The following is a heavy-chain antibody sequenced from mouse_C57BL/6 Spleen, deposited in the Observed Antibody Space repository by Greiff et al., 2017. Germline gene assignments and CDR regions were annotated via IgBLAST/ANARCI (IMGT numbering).Heavy chain of an antibody. V-gene: IGHV2-9-1*01. CDR2: IWTGGGT. CDR3: ARKTEGSIYYDYDGAMDY. D-gene: IGHD2-4*01. J-gene: IGHJ4*01. Sequence: QVQLQQSGPGLVAPSQSLSITCTVSGFSLTSYAISWVRQPPGKGLEWLGVIWTGGGTNYNSALNSRLSISKDNSKSQVFLKMNSLQTDDTARYYCARKTEGSIYYDYDGAMDYWGQGTSVTVSS. CDR1: GFSLTSYA.